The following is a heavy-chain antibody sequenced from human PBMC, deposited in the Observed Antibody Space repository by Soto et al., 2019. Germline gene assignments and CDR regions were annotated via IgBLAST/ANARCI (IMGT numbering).Heavy chain of an antibody. J-gene: IGHJ4*02. Sequence: QVQLVESGGGVVQPGRSLSLSCAASGFTFSRYAMHWVRQAPGKGLEWVAVISSDGNKKFYADSVKGRFTISRDNSRNTQYLQMNSLRAEDTAVYYCRKDNGADYWGQGTLVTVSS. CDR2: ISSDGNKK. V-gene: IGHV3-30*18. CDR3: RKDNGADY. CDR1: GFTFSRYA. D-gene: IGHD2-8*01.